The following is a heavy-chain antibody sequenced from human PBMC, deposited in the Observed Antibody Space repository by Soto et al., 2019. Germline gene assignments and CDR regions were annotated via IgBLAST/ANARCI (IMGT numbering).Heavy chain of an antibody. V-gene: IGHV3-30*18. CDR3: AKDPSVDSGWYAYFDY. J-gene: IGHJ4*02. Sequence: QVQLVESGGGVVQPGRSLRLSCAASGFTFSSYGMHWVRQAPGKGLEWVAVISYDGSNKYYADSVKGRFTISRDNSKNTLYLQMNSLRAEDTAVYYYAKDPSVDSGWYAYFDYWGQGTLVTVSS. D-gene: IGHD6-19*01. CDR1: GFTFSSYG. CDR2: ISYDGSNK.